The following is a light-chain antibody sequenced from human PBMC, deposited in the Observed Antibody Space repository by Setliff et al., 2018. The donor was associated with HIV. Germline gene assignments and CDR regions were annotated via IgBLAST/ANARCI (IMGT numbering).Light chain of an antibody. Sequence: LTQPASVSGSPGQSITISCTGTSGDIGGYNYVSWYRQHPGKAPKLMIYDVSNRPSGVSIRFSASKSGSTASLTISGLQPEDEADYYCSSYTGSGTYVFGAGTKVTVL. J-gene: IGLJ1*01. CDR2: DVS. V-gene: IGLV2-14*03. CDR3: SSYTGSGTYV. CDR1: SGDIGGYNY.